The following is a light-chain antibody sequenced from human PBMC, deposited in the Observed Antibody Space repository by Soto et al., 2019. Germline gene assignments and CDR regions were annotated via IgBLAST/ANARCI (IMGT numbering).Light chain of an antibody. CDR1: QSVSSSY. CDR3: QQYGSSPRT. J-gene: IGKJ1*01. V-gene: IGKV3D-20*01. CDR2: DAS. Sequence: EIVLTQSPATLSLSRGERATLSCGASQSVSSSYLAWYQQKPGLAPRLLLYDASSRATGIPDRFSGSGSGTDFTLTISRLEPDDFAVYYCQQYGSSPRTFGQGTKVEIK.